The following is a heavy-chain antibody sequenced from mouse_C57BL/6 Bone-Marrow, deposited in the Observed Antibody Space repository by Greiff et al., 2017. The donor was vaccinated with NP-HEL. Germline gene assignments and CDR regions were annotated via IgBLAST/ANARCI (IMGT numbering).Heavy chain of an antibody. CDR2: INPNNGGT. V-gene: IGHV1-26*01. CDR3: ATRSYYYGSGYFGV. D-gene: IGHD1-1*01. CDR1: GYTFTDYY. Sequence: EVKLQQSGPELVKPGASVKISCKASGYTFTDYYMHWVKQSHGKSLEWIGEINPNNGGTSYNQKFKGKATLTVDKSSSTAYMELRSLTSVDYAVKYCATRSYYYGSGYFGVWGTGTTVTVSS. J-gene: IGHJ1*03.